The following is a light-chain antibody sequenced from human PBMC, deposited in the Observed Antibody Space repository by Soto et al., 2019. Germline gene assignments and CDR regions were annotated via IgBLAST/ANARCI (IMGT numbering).Light chain of an antibody. CDR3: QQYNTYWT. CDR2: KAS. Sequence: DIQMTQSPSTLSASVGDRVTITCRASQSIRSWLAWYQQKPGKAPKVLIYKASNLQSGVPSRFSGSGSETAFTLTISSLQPDDSATYYCQQYNTYWTFGQGTKVEI. J-gene: IGKJ1*01. CDR1: QSIRSW. V-gene: IGKV1-5*03.